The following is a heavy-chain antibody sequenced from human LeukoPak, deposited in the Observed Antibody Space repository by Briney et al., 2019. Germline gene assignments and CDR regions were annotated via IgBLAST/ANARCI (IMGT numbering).Heavy chain of an antibody. CDR2: INPSGGST. D-gene: IGHD5-24*01. CDR3: ATGRAGYNSEDLQH. CDR1: GYTFTRYL. V-gene: IGHV1-46*01. Sequence: ASVNVSCKASGYTFTRYLMHWVRQAPRQGREWMGIINPSGGSTNYPQKFQGRVTMTRDTSTSTAYMELSSLRSEDTAVYSCATGRAGYNSEDLQHWGQGTLVTVSS. J-gene: IGHJ1*01.